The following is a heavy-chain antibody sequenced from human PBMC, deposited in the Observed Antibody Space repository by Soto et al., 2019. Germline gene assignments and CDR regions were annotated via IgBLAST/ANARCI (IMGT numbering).Heavy chain of an antibody. V-gene: IGHV4-39*01. CDR3: ARHPWVLEVAGPGWFDP. D-gene: IGHD6-19*01. CDR2: IYYSGST. Sequence: PXGTLSLIFTVSGGSVSSSSYYWGWIRQPPGKGLEWIGSIYYSGSTYYNPSLKSRVTISVDTSKNQFSLKLSSVTAADTAVYYCARHPWVLEVAGPGWFDPWGQGTLVTVSS. CDR1: GGSVSSSSYY. J-gene: IGHJ5*02.